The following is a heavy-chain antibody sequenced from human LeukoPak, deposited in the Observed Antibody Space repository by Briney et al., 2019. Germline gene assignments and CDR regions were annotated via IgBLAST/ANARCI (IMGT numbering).Heavy chain of an antibody. CDR2: IYYSGST. Sequence: SATLSLTCTVSGGSISSYYWSWIRQPPGKGLEWIGYIYYSGSTNYNPSLKSRVTISVDTSKNQFSLKLSSVTAADTAVYYCARDRSGWPDAFDIWGQGTMVTVSS. CDR3: ARDRSGWPDAFDI. CDR1: GGSISSYY. J-gene: IGHJ3*02. D-gene: IGHD6-19*01. V-gene: IGHV4-59*01.